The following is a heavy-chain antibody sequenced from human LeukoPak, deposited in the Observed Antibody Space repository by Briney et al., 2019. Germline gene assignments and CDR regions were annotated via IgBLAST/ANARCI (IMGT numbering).Heavy chain of an antibody. Sequence: ASVKVSCKASGYSLTNYYLHWVRQAPGQGLEGMGWINPNSGGTNYAQKFQGRVTMTWDTSISTAYMELSRLRSDDTAVYYCARDSVDDTALLPAALRLRGAFDIWGQGTMVTVSS. CDR3: ARDSVDDTALLPAALRLRGAFDI. CDR2: INPNSGGT. CDR1: GYSLTNYY. V-gene: IGHV1-2*02. J-gene: IGHJ3*02. D-gene: IGHD2-2*01.